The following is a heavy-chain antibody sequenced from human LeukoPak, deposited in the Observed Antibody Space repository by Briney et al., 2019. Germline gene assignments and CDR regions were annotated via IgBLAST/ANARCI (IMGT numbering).Heavy chain of an antibody. J-gene: IGHJ4*02. CDR2: IYYSGST. CDR1: GGSISSYY. V-gene: IGHV4-59*05. Sequence: SETLSLTCTVSGGSISSYYWSWIRQPPGKGLEWIGSIYYSGSTYYNPSLKSRVTISVDTSKNQFSLKLSSVTAADTAVYYCARLKPAYYDFWSGYSTFDYWGQGTLVTVSS. CDR3: ARLKPAYYDFWSGYSTFDY. D-gene: IGHD3-3*01.